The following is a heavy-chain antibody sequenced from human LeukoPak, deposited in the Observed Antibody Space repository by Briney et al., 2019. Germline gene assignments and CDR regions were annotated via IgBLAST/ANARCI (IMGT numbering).Heavy chain of an antibody. V-gene: IGHV3-7*01. CDR2: IRQDGSEK. J-gene: IGHJ4*02. CDR1: GFTFSTYW. Sequence: PGGSLRLSCEASGFTFSTYWMSWVRQAPGKGLERVAIIRQDGSEKYYVDSVKGRFTISRDNAKNSLSLQMNSLRAEDTAVYYCARGYDDATDYFDYWGQGTLVTVSS. D-gene: IGHD5-12*01. CDR3: ARGYDDATDYFDY.